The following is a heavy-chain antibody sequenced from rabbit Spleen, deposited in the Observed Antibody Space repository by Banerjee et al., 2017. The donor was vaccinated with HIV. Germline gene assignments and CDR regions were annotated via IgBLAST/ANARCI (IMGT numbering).Heavy chain of an antibody. D-gene: IGHD6-1*01. CDR2: IEPDSSGFT. V-gene: IGHV1S45*01. Sequence: QEQLEESGGGLVKPGGTLTLTCTASGVSFNTNHYMCWVRQAPGKGLEWIACIEPDSSGFTYFATWAKGRFTISKTSSTTVTLQVTSLTVADTATYFCASTGGTHDIYGLGMDLWGQGTLVTVS. J-gene: IGHJ3*01. CDR3: ASTGGTHDIYGLGMDL. CDR1: GVSFNTNHY.